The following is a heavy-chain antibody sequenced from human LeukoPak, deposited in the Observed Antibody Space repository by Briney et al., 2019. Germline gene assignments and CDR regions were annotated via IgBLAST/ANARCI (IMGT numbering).Heavy chain of an antibody. CDR2: IHYTGST. V-gene: IGHV4-59*01. CDR1: GVSISNYY. CDR3: ARHSGTYLNWFDP. J-gene: IGHJ5*02. Sequence: PSETLSLTCAVSGVSISNYYWSWIRQPPGKGLEWIGYIHYTGSTIDNPSLNSRVTISVDTSKNQFSLKLTSVTTADTAVYYCARHSGTYLNWFDPWGQGTLVTVSS. D-gene: IGHD1-26*01.